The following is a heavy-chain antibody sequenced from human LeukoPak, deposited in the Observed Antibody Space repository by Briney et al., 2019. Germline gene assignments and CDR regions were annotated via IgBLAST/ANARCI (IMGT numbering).Heavy chain of an antibody. Sequence: GGSLRLSCVVSGFTFNNYAMNWVRQAPGKGLEWVSVISGSGSSTYIADSLRGGFTISRENSRNTLHLQMKSLRAEDTAVYYCASPNPGIAAAGYYYYCYIDFWGKGTTVTVSS. V-gene: IGHV3-23*01. D-gene: IGHD6-13*01. CDR3: ASPNPGIAAAGYYYYCYIDF. CDR2: ISGSGSST. J-gene: IGHJ6*03. CDR1: GFTFNNYA.